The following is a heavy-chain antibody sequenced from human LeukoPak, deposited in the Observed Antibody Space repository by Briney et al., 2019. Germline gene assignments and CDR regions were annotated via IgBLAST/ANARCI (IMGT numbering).Heavy chain of an antibody. CDR1: GFTFSTYW. V-gene: IGHV3-74*01. Sequence: GGSLRLSCATSGFTFSTYWMHWVRQTPGKELEWVARINSNGRTTVYADSVRGRSATSRDNAKNTLYLQMNSLRAEDTAVYYCTSDSPDYVMDVWGQGTTVIVSS. CDR2: INSNGRTT. J-gene: IGHJ6*02. CDR3: TSDSPDYVMDV.